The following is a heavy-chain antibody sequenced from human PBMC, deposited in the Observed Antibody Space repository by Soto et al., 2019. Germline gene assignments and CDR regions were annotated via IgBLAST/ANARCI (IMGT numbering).Heavy chain of an antibody. CDR1: GGSISRGDYY. Sequence: SETLSLTCTVSGGSISRGDYYWSWFRQPPGKGLEWIGHIYYSGSSYYSPSLRSRATISIDTSKKQFSLKLSSVTAADTAVYYCAREDAVMVAFDSWGQGALVTVSS. V-gene: IGHV4-30-4*01. CDR2: IYYSGSS. D-gene: IGHD5-18*01. CDR3: AREDAVMVAFDS. J-gene: IGHJ5*01.